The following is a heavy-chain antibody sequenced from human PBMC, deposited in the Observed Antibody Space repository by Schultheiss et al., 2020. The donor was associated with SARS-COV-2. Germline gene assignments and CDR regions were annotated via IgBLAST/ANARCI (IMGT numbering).Heavy chain of an antibody. J-gene: IGHJ3*02. CDR2: IYSSGTT. CDR1: GGSISTYS. D-gene: IGHD3-22*01. CDR3: ASGPYYFDNSGYYLTNGFNI. Sequence: SETLSLTCTVSGGSISTYSWSWIRQPPGKGLEWIGYIYSSGTTSYNPSLKSRVTISVDTSKNQFSLKLSSVTAADTAFYYCASGPYYFDNSGYYLTNGFNIWGQGTLVTVSS. V-gene: IGHV4-59*01.